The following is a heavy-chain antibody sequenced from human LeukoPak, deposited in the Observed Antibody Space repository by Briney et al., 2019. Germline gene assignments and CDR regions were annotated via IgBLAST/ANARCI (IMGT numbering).Heavy chain of an antibody. Sequence: ASVKVSCKASGGTFSSYAISWVRQAPGQGLEWMGGIIPIFGTANYAQKFQGRVTITADKSTSTAYMELSSLRSEDTAVYYCAARGDLGVYAISRYYYYYYMDVWGKGTTVTVSS. CDR3: AARGDLGVYAISRYYYYYYMDV. V-gene: IGHV1-69*06. J-gene: IGHJ6*03. CDR2: IIPIFGTA. CDR1: GGTFSSYA. D-gene: IGHD2-8*02.